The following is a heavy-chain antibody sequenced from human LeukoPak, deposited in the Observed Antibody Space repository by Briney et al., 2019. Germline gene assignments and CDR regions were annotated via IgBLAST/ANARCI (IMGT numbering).Heavy chain of an antibody. Sequence: GASVKVSCKASGYTFTSYAMHWVRQAPGQRLEWMGWINAGNGNTKYSQKFQGRVTITRDTSASTAYMELSSLRSEDTAVYYCARLCWGNQHAGFDSWGQGTLVTVSS. CDR2: INAGNGNT. CDR3: ARLCWGNQHAGFDS. V-gene: IGHV1-3*01. D-gene: IGHD3-10*02. CDR1: GYTFTSYA. J-gene: IGHJ4*02.